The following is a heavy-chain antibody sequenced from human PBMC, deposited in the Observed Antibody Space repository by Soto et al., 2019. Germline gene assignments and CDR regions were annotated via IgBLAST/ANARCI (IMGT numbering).Heavy chain of an antibody. CDR2: IYYSGST. Sequence: PSETLSLTCTVSGGSISSGGYYWSWIRQHPGKGLEWIGYIYYSGSTYYNPSLKSRVTISVDTSKNQFSLKLSSVTAADTAVYYCARGPSPSYCSGGSCYSSGFWLDPWGQGTLGSVSS. CDR1: GGSISSGGYY. D-gene: IGHD2-15*01. J-gene: IGHJ5*02. CDR3: ARGPSPSYCSGGSCYSSGFWLDP. V-gene: IGHV4-31*03.